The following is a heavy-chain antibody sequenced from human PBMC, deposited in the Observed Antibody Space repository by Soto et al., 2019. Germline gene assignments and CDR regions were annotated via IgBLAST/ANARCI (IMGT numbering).Heavy chain of an antibody. J-gene: IGHJ4*02. Sequence: QPWGSLRLSCAAPGFTFSSYSMSWVRQAPGKGLEWVSGFRTSGDGGTTYYADSVKGRFTISRDNSKNMLFLQMNSLRAEDTAIYYCAKKVNSGPGSQYFDYWGQGTLVTVSS. CDR3: AKKVNSGPGSQYFDY. V-gene: IGHV3-23*01. D-gene: IGHD3-10*01. CDR1: GFTFSSYS. CDR2: FRTSGDGGTT.